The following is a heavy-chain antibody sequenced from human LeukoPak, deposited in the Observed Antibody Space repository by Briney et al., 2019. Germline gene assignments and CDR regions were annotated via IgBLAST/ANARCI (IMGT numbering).Heavy chain of an antibody. CDR1: GGSISSYY. CDR3: ARDLWSGGQGWFDP. Sequence: PSETLSLTCTVSGGSISSYYWSWIRQPPGKGLEWIGYIYYSGSTNYNPSLKSRVTISVDTSKNQFSLKLSSVIAADTAVYYCARDLWSGGQGWFDPWGQGTLVTVSS. J-gene: IGHJ5*02. CDR2: IYYSGST. V-gene: IGHV4-59*01. D-gene: IGHD3-10*01.